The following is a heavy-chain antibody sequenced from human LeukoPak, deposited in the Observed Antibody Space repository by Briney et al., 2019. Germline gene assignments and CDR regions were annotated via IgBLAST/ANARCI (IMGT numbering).Heavy chain of an antibody. J-gene: IGHJ4*02. CDR1: GYTFTNYG. CDR2: INPNSGGT. CDR3: ARDSGSYSFIPYFDY. V-gene: IGHV1-2*02. D-gene: IGHD1-26*01. Sequence: ASVKVSCKASGYTFTNYGISWVRQAPGQGLEWMGWINPNSGGTNYAQKFQGRVTMTRDTSISTAYMELSRLRSDDTAVYYCARDSGSYSFIPYFDYWGQGTLVTVSS.